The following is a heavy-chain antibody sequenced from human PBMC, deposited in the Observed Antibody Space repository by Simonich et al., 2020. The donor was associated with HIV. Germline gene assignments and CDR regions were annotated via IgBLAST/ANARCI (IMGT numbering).Heavy chain of an antibody. D-gene: IGHD4-17*01. J-gene: IGHJ4*02. CDR3: ARRHPTTVTTPYFDY. Sequence: QVQLQQWGAGLLKPSETLSLPCAVYGGSFSGYDWSWIRQPPGKGLEWIGEINHSGNTNSNPSLKSRVTISVDTSKNQFSLKLSSVTAADTAVYYCARRHPTTVTTPYFDYWGQGTLVTVSS. CDR1: GGSFSGYD. V-gene: IGHV4-34*01. CDR2: INHSGNT.